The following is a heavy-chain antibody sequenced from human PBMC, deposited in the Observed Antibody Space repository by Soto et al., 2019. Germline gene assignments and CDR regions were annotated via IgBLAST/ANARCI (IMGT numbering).Heavy chain of an antibody. CDR1: GDSISRIDYY. V-gene: IGHV4-31*03. J-gene: IGHJ4*02. CDR2: IYYSGST. Sequence: PSLTCSVSGDSISRIDYYWTWIRQHPGKGLEWIGYIYYSGSTYYNPSLKSRVTISVDTSKNQFSLKLSSVTAADTAVYYCAKLARGDGYNLDYWGQGTLVTVSS. D-gene: IGHD5-12*01. CDR3: AKLARGDGYNLDY.